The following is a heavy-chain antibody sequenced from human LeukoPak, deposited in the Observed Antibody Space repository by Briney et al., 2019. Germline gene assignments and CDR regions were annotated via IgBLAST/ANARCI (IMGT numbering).Heavy chain of an antibody. CDR2: IRSSSSTI. Sequence: GGSLRLSCAASGFTFSSYSMNWVRQAPGKGLEWVSYIRSSSSTIYYADSVKGRFTISRDNAKNSLYLQMNSLRAEDTAVYYCARVGYYGSGSYGSFDLWGRGTLVTVSS. CDR3: ARVGYYGSGSYGSFDL. D-gene: IGHD3-10*01. V-gene: IGHV3-48*01. J-gene: IGHJ2*01. CDR1: GFTFSSYS.